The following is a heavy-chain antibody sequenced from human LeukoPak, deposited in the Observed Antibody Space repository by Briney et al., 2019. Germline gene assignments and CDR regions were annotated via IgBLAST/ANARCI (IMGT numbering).Heavy chain of an antibody. CDR1: GYTFTSYG. Sequence: GASVKVSCKASGYTFTSYGIGWVRQAPGQGLEWMGWISGYNGNTNYAQNFQGRVTMTTDTSASTVYMELRSLRSDDTAVYYCARTGNWAPDYWGQGTLVTVSS. J-gene: IGHJ4*02. CDR2: ISGYNGNT. V-gene: IGHV1-18*01. D-gene: IGHD1-14*01. CDR3: ARTGNWAPDY.